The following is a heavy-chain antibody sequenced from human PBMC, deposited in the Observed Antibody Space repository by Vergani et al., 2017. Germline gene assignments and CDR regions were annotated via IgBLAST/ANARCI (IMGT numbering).Heavy chain of an antibody. D-gene: IGHD1-14*01. J-gene: IGHJ3*02. CDR2: ISAYNGNT. Sequence: QVQLVQSGAEVKKPGASVKVSCKASGYTFTSYGISWVRQAPGQGLEWMGWISAYNGNTNYAQKLQGRVTMTTDTYTSTAYMELRSLISADTAVSYCARKWAQNAFDIWGQGTMVTVSS. V-gene: IGHV1-18*01. CDR3: ARKWAQNAFDI. CDR1: GYTFTSYG.